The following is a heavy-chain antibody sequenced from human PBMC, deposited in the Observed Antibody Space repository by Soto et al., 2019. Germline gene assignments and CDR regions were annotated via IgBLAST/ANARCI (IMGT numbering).Heavy chain of an antibody. D-gene: IGHD4-17*01. CDR2: IHRNGGRP. CDR3: ARDHRWGYEYGDYGDS. J-gene: IGHJ5*01. V-gene: IGHV3-20*04. CDR1: GFSFDEYG. Sequence: EVQLVESGGGVVRPGGSLRLACAVSGFSFDEYGMSWVRQVPGKGPEWVAGIHRNGGRPGYADSVKGRFTISRDDAKNSLYIQMNSLRAEETAFYYCARDHRWGYEYGDYGDSWGHGTLVTVSS.